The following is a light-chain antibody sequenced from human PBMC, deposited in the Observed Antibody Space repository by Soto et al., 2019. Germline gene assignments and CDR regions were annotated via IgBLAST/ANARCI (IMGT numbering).Light chain of an antibody. CDR3: AAWDDSLNGYV. J-gene: IGLJ1*01. CDR2: SNS. Sequence: QSVLTQPPSASGTPGQRVTSSCFGSSSNIESNTVDWYHQLPGTAPKLLIYSNSQRPSGVPDRFSGSKSGTSASLAISGLQSEDEADYYCAAWDDSLNGYVFGTGTKLTVL. CDR1: SSNIESNT. V-gene: IGLV1-44*01.